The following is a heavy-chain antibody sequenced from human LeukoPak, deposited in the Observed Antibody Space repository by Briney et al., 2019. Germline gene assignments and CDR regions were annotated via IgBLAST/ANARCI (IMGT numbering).Heavy chain of an antibody. V-gene: IGHV3-30*03. CDR2: ISYDGSNK. CDR1: GFSFSSNG. J-gene: IGHJ4*02. CDR3: ARGGTYYDILTGYYYFDY. Sequence: PGRSLRLSCAASGFSFSSNGMHWVRQAPGKGLEWVTGISYDGSNKYYADSVKGRFTISRDNSKNTLYLQMNSLRAEDTAVYYCARGGTYYDILTGYYYFDYWGQGTLVTVSS. D-gene: IGHD3-9*01.